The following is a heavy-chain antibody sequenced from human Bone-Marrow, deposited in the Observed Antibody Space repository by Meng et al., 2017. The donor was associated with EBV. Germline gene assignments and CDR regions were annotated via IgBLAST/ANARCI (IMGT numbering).Heavy chain of an antibody. D-gene: IGHD3-22*01. J-gene: IGHJ4*02. V-gene: IGHV4-4*02. Sequence: QVHLKEAGPGLVKPSGTLSLTCAVPGASIDSSDWWTWVRQAPGKGLEWIGEIHHSGTTNCNPSLESRVTISIDKSDNQFSLKLTSVTAADTAVYYCARGLGGHYPTMEYWGQGTLVTVSS. CDR3: ARGLGGHYPTMEY. CDR2: IHHSGTT. CDR1: GASIDSSDW.